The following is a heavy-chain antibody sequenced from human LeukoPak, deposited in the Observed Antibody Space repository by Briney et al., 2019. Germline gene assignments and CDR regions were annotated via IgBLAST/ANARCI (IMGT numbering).Heavy chain of an antibody. V-gene: IGHV1-8*01. J-gene: IGHJ5*02. CDR1: GYTFTSYD. D-gene: IGHD3-3*01. CDR3: ARAPTYDFWSGYYTRYHWFDP. Sequence: ASVKVSCKASGYTFTSYDINWVRQATGQGLEWMGWMNPNSGNTGYAQKFQGRVTMTRNTSISTAYMELSSLRSEDTAVYYCARAPTYDFWSGYYTRYHWFDPWGQGTLVTVSS. CDR2: MNPNSGNT.